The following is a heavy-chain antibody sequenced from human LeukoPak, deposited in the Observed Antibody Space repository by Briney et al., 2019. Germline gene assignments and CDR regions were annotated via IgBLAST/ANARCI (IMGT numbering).Heavy chain of an antibody. Sequence: GGSLRLSCAASGFTFSTYTMHWVRQAPGKGLEWVAVISYEGGTQHYADSVKGRFIISRDNPRNTLYLQMNILRTEDTAVYYCAKEGTPQVSTWYDLWGQGTQVIVSS. V-gene: IGHV3-30*04. D-gene: IGHD3-10*01. CDR3: AKEGTPQVSTWYDL. J-gene: IGHJ5*02. CDR1: GFTFSTYT. CDR2: ISYEGGTQ.